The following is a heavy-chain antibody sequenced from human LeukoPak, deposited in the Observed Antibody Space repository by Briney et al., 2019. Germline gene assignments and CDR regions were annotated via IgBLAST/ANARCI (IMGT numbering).Heavy chain of an antibody. CDR1: GFTFSSYG. J-gene: IGHJ4*02. CDR3: ASSGSYRFDY. V-gene: IGHV3-23*01. D-gene: IGHD1-26*01. Sequence: GGSLRLSCAASGFTFSSYGMSWVRQAPGKGLEWVSAIGGRDGSTYYADSVEGRFTISRDNSKNTLYVQMNSLRTEDTAVYYCASSGSYRFDYWGQGTLVTVSS. CDR2: IGGRDGST.